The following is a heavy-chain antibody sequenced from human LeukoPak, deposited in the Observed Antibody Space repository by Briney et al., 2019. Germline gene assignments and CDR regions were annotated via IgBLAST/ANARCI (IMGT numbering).Heavy chain of an antibody. J-gene: IGHJ4*02. CDR2: ISYDGSNK. Sequence: HAGRSLRLSCAASGFTFSSYAMHWVRQAPGKGLEWVAVISYDGSNKYYADSVKGRFTISRDNSKNTLYLQMNSLRAEDTAVYYCARDMTMVRGVTFDYWGQGTLVTVSS. CDR1: GFTFSSYA. V-gene: IGHV3-30-3*01. CDR3: ARDMTMVRGVTFDY. D-gene: IGHD3-10*01.